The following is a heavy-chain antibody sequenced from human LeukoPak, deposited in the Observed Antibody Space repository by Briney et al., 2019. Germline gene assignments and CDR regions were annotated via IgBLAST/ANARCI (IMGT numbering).Heavy chain of an antibody. CDR3: ARENPPLTYSSSGNEVDWFDP. J-gene: IGHJ5*02. D-gene: IGHD6-13*01. CDR1: GGSISSYY. Sequence: SETLSLTCTVSGGSISSYYWSWIRQPPGKGLEWIGYIYYSGSTNYNPSLKSRVTISVDTSKKQFSLKLSSVTAADTAVYYCARENPPLTYSSSGNEVDWFDPWGQGTLVTVSS. V-gene: IGHV4-59*01. CDR2: IYYSGST.